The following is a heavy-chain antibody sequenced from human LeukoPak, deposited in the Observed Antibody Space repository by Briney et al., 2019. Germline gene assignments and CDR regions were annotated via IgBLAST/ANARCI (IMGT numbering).Heavy chain of an antibody. V-gene: IGHV4-34*01. Sequence: SETLSLTCAVHGGSFSGYYWSWIRQPPGKGLEWIGEINHSGNTNYNPSLKSRVTMSVDTSKDQFSLKLSSVTAADTAVYYCARGYTGYYYYMDVWGKGTTVTVSS. CDR3: ARGYTGYYYYMDV. CDR2: INHSGNT. D-gene: IGHD7-27*01. CDR1: GGSFSGYY. J-gene: IGHJ6*03.